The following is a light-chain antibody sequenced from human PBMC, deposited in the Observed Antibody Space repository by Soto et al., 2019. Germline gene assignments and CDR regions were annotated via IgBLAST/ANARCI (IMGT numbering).Light chain of an antibody. CDR2: GAS. CDR3: QHYNSYSGA. J-gene: IGKJ1*01. V-gene: IGKV3-15*01. CDR1: QSVSSN. Sequence: EIVMTQSPATLSVSPGERATLSCRASQSVSSNLAWYQQKPGQAPRLLIYGASTRATGIPARFSGSGSGTAFTLTISSLQSEDFATYYCQHYNSYSGAFGQGTKVELK.